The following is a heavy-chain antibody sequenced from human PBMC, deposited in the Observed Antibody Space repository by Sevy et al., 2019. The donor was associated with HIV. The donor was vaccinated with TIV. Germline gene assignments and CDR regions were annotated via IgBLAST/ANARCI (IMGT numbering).Heavy chain of an antibody. J-gene: IGHJ4*02. CDR1: GYTFVSYG. CDR2: INPDSGET. CDR3: AREDQDADS. V-gene: IGHV1-18*01. Sequence: ASVKVSCKASGYTFVSYGISWVRQAPGRCLEWLGWINPDSGETKCDQKFRDRVTLTTDVFTNTANMELRSLRSDDTDVYYCAREDQDADSWGQGTLVTVSS.